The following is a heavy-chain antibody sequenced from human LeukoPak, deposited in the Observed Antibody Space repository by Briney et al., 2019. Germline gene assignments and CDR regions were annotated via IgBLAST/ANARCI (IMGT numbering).Heavy chain of an antibody. V-gene: IGHV1-2*02. D-gene: IGHD5-24*01. Sequence: GASVTLSCKASGYSFNAYWIHWVRQAPGQGFEWMGCMNPNSGVTGYAQSFQGRVTMTRDTSISTAYMELNSLRSDDSAVYYCARDPGYLQSDYWGQGTLVSVPS. J-gene: IGHJ4*01. CDR2: MNPNSGVT. CDR1: GYSFNAYW. CDR3: ARDPGYLQSDY.